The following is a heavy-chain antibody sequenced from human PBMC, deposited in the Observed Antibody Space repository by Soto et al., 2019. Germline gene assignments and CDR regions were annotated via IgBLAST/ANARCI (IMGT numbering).Heavy chain of an antibody. J-gene: IGHJ1*01. Sequence: SETLSLTCTVSGGSIRCGDDCWSWIRQPPGKGLEWIGYIYYTGTTYYNPSLKSRLTISVDTSKNQLSLKLSSVTAADTAVYYCARARYCSGGSCPGRYFQHWGQGTLVTVSS. CDR2: IYYTGTT. V-gene: IGHV4-30-4*01. CDR3: ARARYCSGGSCPGRYFQH. CDR1: GGSIRCGDDC. D-gene: IGHD2-15*01.